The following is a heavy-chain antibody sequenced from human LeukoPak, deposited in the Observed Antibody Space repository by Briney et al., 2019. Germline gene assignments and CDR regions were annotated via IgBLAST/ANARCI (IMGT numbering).Heavy chain of an antibody. V-gene: IGHV3-23*01. D-gene: IGHD3-22*01. CDR2: ISGSGGSTT. J-gene: IGHJ4*02. CDR3: ARSVYSYDSSLDY. CDR1: GFTFSSYA. Sequence: GGSPRLSCAASGFTFSSYAVSWVRQAPGKGREWVSGISGSGGSTTYYADSVKGRFTISRDNSKNTLYLQTNSLLAEDTAVYYCARSVYSYDSSLDYWGQGTPVTVSS.